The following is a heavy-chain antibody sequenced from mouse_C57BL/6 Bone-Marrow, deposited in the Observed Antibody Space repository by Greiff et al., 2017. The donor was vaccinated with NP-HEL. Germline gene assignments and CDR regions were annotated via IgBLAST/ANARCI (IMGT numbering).Heavy chain of an antibody. D-gene: IGHD1-1*01. CDR3: ARDYVYAMDY. CDR2: INPSSGYT. V-gene: IGHV1-4*01. J-gene: IGHJ4*01. CDR1: GYTFTSYT. Sequence: QVQLQQSGAELARPGASVKMSCKASGYTFTSYTMHWVKQRPGQGLEWIGYINPSSGYTKYNQKFKDKATLTADKSSSTAYMQLSSLTSEDSAVDYCARDYVYAMDYWGQGTSVTVSS.